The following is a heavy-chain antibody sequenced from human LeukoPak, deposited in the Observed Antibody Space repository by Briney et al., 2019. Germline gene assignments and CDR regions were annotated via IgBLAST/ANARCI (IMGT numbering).Heavy chain of an antibody. Sequence: PSETLSLTCTVSGVSISNYYWSWIRQPAGKGLEWIGRIYISGSTSGSTDSNPSLKDRVTMSGDTSRNQFSLKVNSVTAADTAVYYCARFRDYKEAFDMWGQGTMVTVSS. CDR1: GVSISNYY. V-gene: IGHV4-4*07. D-gene: IGHD3-10*01. J-gene: IGHJ3*02. CDR3: ARFRDYKEAFDM. CDR2: IYISGSTSGST.